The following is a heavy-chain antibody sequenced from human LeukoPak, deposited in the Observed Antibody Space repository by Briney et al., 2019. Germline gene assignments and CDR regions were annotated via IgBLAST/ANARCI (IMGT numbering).Heavy chain of an antibody. CDR3: ARGDWNYVSGGYSLDY. Sequence: GSSVKVSCKASGGTFSSYAISWVRQAPGQGLEWMAWTSPYNDKTKYSQTFQGRVTVTTDTSTNTAYMELRSLRSDDTAIYYCARGDWNYVSGGYSLDYWGQGTLVTVSS. J-gene: IGHJ4*02. CDR1: GGTFSSYA. V-gene: IGHV1-18*01. CDR2: TSPYNDKT. D-gene: IGHD3-16*01.